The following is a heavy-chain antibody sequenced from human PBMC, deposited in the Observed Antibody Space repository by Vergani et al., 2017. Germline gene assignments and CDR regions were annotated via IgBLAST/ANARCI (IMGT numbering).Heavy chain of an antibody. D-gene: IGHD3-22*01. Sequence: EVQLVESGGGLVQPGRSLRLSCAASGFTFDDYAMHWVRQAPGKGLEWVSGISWNSGSIGYADSVKGRFTISRDYAKNSLYLQMNSLRAEDTAVYYCARDDYYDSSGYDIWGQGTMVTVSS. CDR1: GFTFDDYA. V-gene: IGHV3-9*01. CDR3: ARDDYYDSSGYDI. CDR2: ISWNSGSI. J-gene: IGHJ3*02.